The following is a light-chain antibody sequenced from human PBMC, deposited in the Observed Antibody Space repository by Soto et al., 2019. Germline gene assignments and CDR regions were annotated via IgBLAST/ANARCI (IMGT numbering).Light chain of an antibody. CDR1: SYNIGSNT. Sequence: QSVLTQPPSASGTPGQRVTISCSGSSYNIGSNTVNWYHQLPGTAPKLLIYSSNQRPSGVPDRFSGSKSGTSASLAISGLQSEDEADYYCAAWDDSLKEEVFGGGTKLTVL. V-gene: IGLV1-44*01. J-gene: IGLJ2*01. CDR2: SSN. CDR3: AAWDDSLKEEV.